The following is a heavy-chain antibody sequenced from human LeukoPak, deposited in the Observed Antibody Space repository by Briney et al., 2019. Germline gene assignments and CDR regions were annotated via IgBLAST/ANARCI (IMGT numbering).Heavy chain of an antibody. J-gene: IGHJ4*02. V-gene: IGHV3-7*01. CDR3: ARDAYGGDY. CDR2: MNQDGSER. D-gene: IGHD4-23*01. CDR1: GFTFSRYW. Sequence: GGSLRLSCAASGFTFSRYWMSWVRQAPGKGLEWVANMNQDGSERYYVDSLKGRFTISRDNAKNSLYLQLNSLGGEDTAVYYCARDAYGGDYWGQGILVTVSS.